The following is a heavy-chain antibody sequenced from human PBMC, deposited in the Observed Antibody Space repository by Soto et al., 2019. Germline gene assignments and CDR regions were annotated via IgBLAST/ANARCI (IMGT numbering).Heavy chain of an antibody. J-gene: IGHJ5*02. CDR1: GGSISSYY. CDR2: IYYSGST. V-gene: IGHV4-59*01. Sequence: SETLSLTCTVSGGSISSYYWSWIRQPPGKGLEWIGYIYYSGSTNYNPSLKSRVTISVDTSKNQFSLKLSSVTAADTAVYYCARGVTIFGVVIRMSWFDPWGQGTLVTVSS. CDR3: ARGVTIFGVVIRMSWFDP. D-gene: IGHD3-3*01.